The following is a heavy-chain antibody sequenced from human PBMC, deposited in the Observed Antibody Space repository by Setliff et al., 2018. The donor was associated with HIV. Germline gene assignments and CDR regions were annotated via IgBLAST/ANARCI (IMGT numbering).Heavy chain of an antibody. Sequence: PSETLSLTCTVSGGSISCSGPGYYWGWVRQAPGGGLEWIGSVYYSGSTYYNPSLKSRVTISLDTSKNQLSLRLTSTTAADTAVYYCSRSQPDTIFGVVIFDYWGQGKMVTVSS. CDR1: GGSISCSGPGYY. CDR3: SRSQPDTIFGVVIFDY. CDR2: VYYSGST. V-gene: IGHV4-39*01. D-gene: IGHD3-3*01. J-gene: IGHJ4*02.